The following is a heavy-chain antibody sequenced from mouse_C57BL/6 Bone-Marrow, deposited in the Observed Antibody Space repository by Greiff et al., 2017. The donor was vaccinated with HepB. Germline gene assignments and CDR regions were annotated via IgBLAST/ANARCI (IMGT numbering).Heavy chain of an antibody. V-gene: IGHV7-3*01. Sequence: EVKLMESGGGLVQPGGSLSLSCAASGFTFTDYYMSWVRQPPGKALEWLGFIRNKANGYTTEYSASVKGRFTISRDNSQSILYLQMNALRAEDSATYYCAGSPHYYAMDYWGQGTSVAVSS. CDR1: GFTFTDYY. CDR3: AGSPHYYAMDY. CDR2: IRNKANGYTT. D-gene: IGHD1-1*01. J-gene: IGHJ4*01.